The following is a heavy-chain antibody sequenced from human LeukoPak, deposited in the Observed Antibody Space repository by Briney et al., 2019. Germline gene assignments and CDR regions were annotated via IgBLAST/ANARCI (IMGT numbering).Heavy chain of an antibody. CDR1: GFTFDDYT. V-gene: IGHV3-43*01. CDR2: ISWDGGST. Sequence: PGGSLRLSCAASGFTFDDYTMHWVRQAPGKGLEWVSLISWDGGSTYYADSVKGRFTISRDNSKNTLYLQMNSLRAEDTAVYYCAGRLTGSYFDYWGQGTLVTVSS. CDR3: AGRLTGSYFDY. D-gene: IGHD3-9*01. J-gene: IGHJ4*02.